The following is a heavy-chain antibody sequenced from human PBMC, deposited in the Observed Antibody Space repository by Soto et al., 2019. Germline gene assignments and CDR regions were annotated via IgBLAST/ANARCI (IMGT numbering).Heavy chain of an antibody. V-gene: IGHV1-46*01. J-gene: IGHJ5*02. Sequence: ASVKVSCKASGYTFTSYYMHWVRQAPGQGLEWMGIINPSGGSTSYAQKFQGRVTMTRDTSTSTVYMELSSLRSEDTAVYYCARDRSGDIVLVPAAIAKFDPWGQGTLVSVSS. CDR3: ARDRSGDIVLVPAAIAKFDP. D-gene: IGHD2-2*02. CDR1: GYTFTSYY. CDR2: INPSGGST.